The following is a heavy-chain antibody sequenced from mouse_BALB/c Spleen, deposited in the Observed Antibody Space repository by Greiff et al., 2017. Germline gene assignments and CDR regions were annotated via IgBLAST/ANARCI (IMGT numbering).Heavy chain of an antibody. Sequence: QVQLQQSGTVLARPGASVKMSCKASGYTFTSYWMHWVKQRPGQGLEWIGYINPSSGYTEYNQKFKDKTTLTADKSSSTAYMQLSSLTSEDSAVYYCARGRGYFDVWGAGTTVTVSS. CDR3: ARGRGYFDV. J-gene: IGHJ1*01. CDR1: GYTFTSYW. V-gene: IGHV1-4*02. CDR2: INPSSGYT.